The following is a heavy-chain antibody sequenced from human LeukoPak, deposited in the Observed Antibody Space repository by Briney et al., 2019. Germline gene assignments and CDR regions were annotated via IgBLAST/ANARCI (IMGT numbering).Heavy chain of an antibody. D-gene: IGHD5-18*01. CDR1: GFTFSSYS. Sequence: GGSLRLSCAASGFTFSSYSMNWVRQAPGKGLEWVSSISSSSSYIYYADSVKGRFTISRDNAKNSLYLQMNSLRAEDTAVYYCARGKADGQIQLWSIGGLPNWFDPWGQGTLVTVSS. V-gene: IGHV3-21*04. CDR3: ARGKADGQIQLWSIGGLPNWFDP. J-gene: IGHJ5*02. CDR2: ISSSSSYI.